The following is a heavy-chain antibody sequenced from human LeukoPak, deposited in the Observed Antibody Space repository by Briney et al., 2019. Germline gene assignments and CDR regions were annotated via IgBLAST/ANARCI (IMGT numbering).Heavy chain of an antibody. CDR3: AREDVDTAMADGNDAFDI. D-gene: IGHD5-18*01. J-gene: IGHJ3*02. CDR1: GGSISSGDYY. V-gene: IGHV4-30-4*01. CDR2: IYSSGTT. Sequence: SETLSLTCTVSGGSISSGDYYWSWIRQPPGKGLEWIGFIYSSGTTYYNPSLKSRLTISIDTSKNQFSLKLSSVTAADTAVYYCAREDVDTAMADGNDAFDIWGQGTMVIVSS.